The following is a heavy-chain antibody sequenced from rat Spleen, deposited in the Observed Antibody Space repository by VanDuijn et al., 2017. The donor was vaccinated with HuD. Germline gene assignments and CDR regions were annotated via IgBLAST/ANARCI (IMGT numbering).Heavy chain of an antibody. Sequence: EVQLVESDGGLVQPGRSLKLSCAASGFTFNNYGMHWIRQAPTKGLEWVASISPSGGSTFYRDSVKGRFTVSRENAKSTLYFLMDSLRSEDTATYYCVRQDTSGYSNWFTYWGQGTLVTVSS. V-gene: IGHV5-19*01. CDR2: ISPSGGST. D-gene: IGHD4-3*01. J-gene: IGHJ3*01. CDR1: GFTFNNYG. CDR3: VRQDTSGYSNWFTY.